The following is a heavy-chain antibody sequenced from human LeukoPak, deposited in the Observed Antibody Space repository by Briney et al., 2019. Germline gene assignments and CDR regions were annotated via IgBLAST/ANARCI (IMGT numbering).Heavy chain of an antibody. CDR3: ARGALLWFGEPLGLDV. CDR1: GYTFTGYD. Sequence: ASVKVSCKASGYTFTGYDINWVRQATGQGLEWMGWMNPNSGNTGYAQKFQGRVTMTRNTSISTAYMELSSLRSEDTAVYYCARGALLWFGEPLGLDVWGKGTTVTVSS. D-gene: IGHD3-10*01. V-gene: IGHV1-8*01. CDR2: MNPNSGNT. J-gene: IGHJ6*04.